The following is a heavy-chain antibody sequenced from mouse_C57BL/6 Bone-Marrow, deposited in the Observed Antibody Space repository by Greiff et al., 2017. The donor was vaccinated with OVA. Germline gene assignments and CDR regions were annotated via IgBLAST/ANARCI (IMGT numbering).Heavy chain of an antibody. J-gene: IGHJ3*01. CDR2: ISDGGSYT. CDR1: GFTFSSYA. V-gene: IGHV5-4*01. Sequence: EVMLVESGGGLVKPGGSLKLSCAASGFTFSSYAMSWVRQTPEKRLEWVATISDGGSYTYYPDNVKGRFTISRDNDKNNLYLQMSHLKSEDTAMYYCARDRNYYGSERGFAYWGQGTLVTVSA. D-gene: IGHD1-1*01. CDR3: ARDRNYYGSERGFAY.